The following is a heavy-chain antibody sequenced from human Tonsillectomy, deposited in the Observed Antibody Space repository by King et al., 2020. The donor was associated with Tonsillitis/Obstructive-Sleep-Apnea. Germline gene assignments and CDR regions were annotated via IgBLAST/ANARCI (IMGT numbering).Heavy chain of an antibody. J-gene: IGHJ5*02. CDR1: GFTFSSYA. CDR3: AGGDYEAWTLIDP. V-gene: IGHV3-30*04. CDR2: ISYDGSNK. D-gene: IGHD4-17*01. Sequence: VQLVESGGGVVQPGRSLRLSCAASGFTFSSYAMHWVRQAPGKGLEWVAVISYDGSNKYYADSVKGRFTISRDNSKNTLYLQMNSLRAEDTAVYYCAGGDYEAWTLIDPWGQGTLVTVSS.